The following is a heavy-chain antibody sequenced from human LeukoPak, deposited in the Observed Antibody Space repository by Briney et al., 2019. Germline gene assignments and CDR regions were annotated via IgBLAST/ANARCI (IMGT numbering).Heavy chain of an antibody. V-gene: IGHV3-9*01. CDR2: ISWNSGSI. J-gene: IGHJ3*02. D-gene: IGHD1-26*01. CDR3: EKIMATYRTPQWDLFDI. Sequence: GRSLRLSSAASGFTFDDYAMHWVRQAPGKGLEWVSGISWNSGSIGYADSVKGRFTISRDNAKNSLYLQMNSLRAEDTALYYCEKIMATYRTPQWDLFDIGAQGTLSTVS. CDR1: GFTFDDYA.